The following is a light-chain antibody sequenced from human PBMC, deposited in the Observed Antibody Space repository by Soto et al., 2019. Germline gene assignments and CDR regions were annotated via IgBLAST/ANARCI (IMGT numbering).Light chain of an antibody. J-gene: IGKJ1*01. V-gene: IGKV3-20*01. CDR2: GAS. CDR3: QQYGSSGT. CDR1: QSVNNNY. Sequence: EIVLTQSPGTLSFSPGERSTLSCRTSQSVNNNYLAWYQQKPGQAPRLLIYGASSRATGIPDRFSGSGSGTDFTLTISRLEPEDFAVYYCQQYGSSGTFGQGTKVDIK.